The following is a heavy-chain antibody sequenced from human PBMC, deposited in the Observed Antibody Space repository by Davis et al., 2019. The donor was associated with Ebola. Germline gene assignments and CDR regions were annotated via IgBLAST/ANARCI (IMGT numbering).Heavy chain of an antibody. CDR2: IGAFNGNT. Sequence: ASVKVSCKASGFTFTSYGFSWVRQAPGQGLEWMGWIGAFNGNTKYAQNFQGRVTMTTDTSTSTAEMELRTLTSDDTAVYYCVAYCSSTSCHDAFDIWGQGTRVIVS. V-gene: IGHV1-18*04. CDR1: GFTFTSYG. D-gene: IGHD2-2*01. CDR3: VAYCSSTSCHDAFDI. J-gene: IGHJ3*02.